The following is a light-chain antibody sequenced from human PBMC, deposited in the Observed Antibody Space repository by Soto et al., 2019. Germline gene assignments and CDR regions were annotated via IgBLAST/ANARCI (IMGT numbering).Light chain of an antibody. CDR1: QSITEK. CDR3: QQLNSYPLT. V-gene: IGKV3D-15*01. J-gene: IGKJ4*01. Sequence: IVMTQSPDTLSVSPGERATLSCRASQSITEKVVWYQQKSGQAPRLLIYGASSRATGIPDRFSGSGSGTEFTLTISSLQPEDFATYSCQQLNSYPLTFGGGTKVDIK. CDR2: GAS.